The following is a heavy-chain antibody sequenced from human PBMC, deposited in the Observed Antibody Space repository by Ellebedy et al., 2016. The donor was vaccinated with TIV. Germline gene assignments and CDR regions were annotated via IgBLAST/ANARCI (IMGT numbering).Heavy chain of an antibody. D-gene: IGHD3-22*01. CDR1: GFTFSSNA. Sequence: GGSLRLSCAASGFTFSSNAMHWVRQAPGKGLEWVAVISYDGSNKYYADSVKGRFTISRDNSKNTLYLQMNSLRAEDTAVYYCAKAKYGYYYFDYWGQGTLVTVSS. CDR3: AKAKYGYYYFDY. V-gene: IGHV3-30*04. CDR2: ISYDGSNK. J-gene: IGHJ4*02.